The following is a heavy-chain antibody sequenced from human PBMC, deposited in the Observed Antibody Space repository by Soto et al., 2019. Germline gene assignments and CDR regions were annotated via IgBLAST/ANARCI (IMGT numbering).Heavy chain of an antibody. CDR1: GGSISNYY. V-gene: IGHV4-59*08. J-gene: IGHJ4*02. D-gene: IGHD2-15*01. CDR2: IYYSGDA. Sequence: ETLSLTCTVSGGSISNYYWSWIRQPPGKGLEWIGYIYYSGDAKYNPSLKSRVLISVDTSKNQFSLKLSSVTAADTAVYYCARHELGYCSGGSCPYYFDHWGQGTLVTVSS. CDR3: ARHELGYCSGGSCPYYFDH.